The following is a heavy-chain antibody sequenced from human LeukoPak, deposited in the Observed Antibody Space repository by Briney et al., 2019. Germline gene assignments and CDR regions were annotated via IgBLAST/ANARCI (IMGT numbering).Heavy chain of an antibody. Sequence: GASVKVSCKASGYTFTSYAMHWVRQAPGQRLEWMGWINTNTGNPTYAQGFTGRFVFSLDTSVSTAYLQISSLKADDTAVYYCARDPYTSSSWYRGRANNWFDPWGQGTLVTVSS. J-gene: IGHJ5*02. CDR1: GYTFTSYA. CDR2: INTNTGNP. V-gene: IGHV7-4-1*02. CDR3: ARDPYTSSSWYRGRANNWFDP. D-gene: IGHD6-13*01.